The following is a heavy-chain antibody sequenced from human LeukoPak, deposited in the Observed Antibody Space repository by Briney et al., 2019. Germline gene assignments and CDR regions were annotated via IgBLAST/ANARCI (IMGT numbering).Heavy chain of an antibody. CDR1: GYSFTSYW. J-gene: IGHJ4*02. CDR3: ARLGYYYDSSGYYFDY. V-gene: IGHV5-51*01. Sequence: GESLKISCKGSGYSFTSYWIGWVRQMPGKGLEWMGIIYPGDSDTRYSPSFQGQGTISADNSISTAYLQWSSLKASDTAMYYCARLGYYYDSSGYYFDYWGQGTLVTVSS. D-gene: IGHD3-22*01. CDR2: IYPGDSDT.